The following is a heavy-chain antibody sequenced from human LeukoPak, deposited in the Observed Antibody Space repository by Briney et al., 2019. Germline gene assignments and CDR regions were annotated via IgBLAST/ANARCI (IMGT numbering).Heavy chain of an antibody. CDR3: AKLGIVVVVAATTWFDP. Sequence: GGSLRLSCAASGFTFSSYAVSWVRQAPGKGLEWVSAISGSGGSTYYADSVKGRFTISRDNSKNTLYLQMHSLRAEATAVYYCAKLGIVVVVAATTWFDPWGQGTLVTVSS. J-gene: IGHJ5*02. CDR1: GFTFSSYA. CDR2: ISGSGGST. V-gene: IGHV3-23*01. D-gene: IGHD2-15*01.